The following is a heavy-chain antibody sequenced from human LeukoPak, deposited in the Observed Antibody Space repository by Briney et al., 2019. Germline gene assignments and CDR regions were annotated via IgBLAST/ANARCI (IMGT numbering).Heavy chain of an antibody. CDR3: AKDLYATYDSSGYYSLFDY. CDR1: GFTFSSYA. Sequence: PGGSLRLSCAASGFTFSSYAMSWVRQAPGKGLEWVSAISGSGGSTYYADSVKGRFTISRDNSKNTLYLQMNSLRAEDTAVYYCAKDLYATYDSSGYYSLFDYWGQGTLVTVSS. V-gene: IGHV3-23*01. D-gene: IGHD3-22*01. CDR2: ISGSGGST. J-gene: IGHJ4*02.